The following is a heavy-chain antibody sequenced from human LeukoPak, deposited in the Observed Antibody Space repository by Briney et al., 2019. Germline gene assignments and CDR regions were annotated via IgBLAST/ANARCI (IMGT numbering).Heavy chain of an antibody. CDR3: ARGRGEIAARYYYYMDV. V-gene: IGHV4-38-2*02. CDR2: IYHSGST. Sequence: SETLSLTCTVSGYSISSGYYWGWIRQPPGKGLEWIGSIYHSGSTYYNPSLKSRVTISVDTSKNQFSLKLSSVTAADTAVYYCARGRGEIAARYYYYMDVWGKGTTVTVSS. CDR1: GYSISSGYY. D-gene: IGHD6-6*01. J-gene: IGHJ6*03.